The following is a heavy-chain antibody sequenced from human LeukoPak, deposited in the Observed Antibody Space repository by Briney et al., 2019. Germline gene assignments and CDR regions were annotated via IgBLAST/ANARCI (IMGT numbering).Heavy chain of an antibody. CDR2: IIPILGIA. CDR3: ARDLDLKYCSSTSCQGAFDI. V-gene: IGHV1-69*04. D-gene: IGHD2-2*01. Sequence: SVKVSCKASGYTFTSYGISWVRQAPGQGLEWMGRIIPILGIANYAQKFQGRVTITADKSTSTAYMELSSLRSEDTAVYYCARDLDLKYCSSTSCQGAFDIWGQGTMVTVSS. CDR1: GYTFTSYG. J-gene: IGHJ3*02.